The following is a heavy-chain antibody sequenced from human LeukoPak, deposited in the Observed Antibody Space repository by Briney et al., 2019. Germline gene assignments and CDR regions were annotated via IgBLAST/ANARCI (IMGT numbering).Heavy chain of an antibody. CDR1: GGTFSSYA. D-gene: IGHD3-10*01. J-gene: IGHJ6*03. CDR3: AREPITMVRGVTYYYYMDV. V-gene: IGHV1-69*13. CDR2: IIPIFGTA. Sequence: SVKVSCKASGGTFSSYAISWVRQAPGQGLEWMGGIIPIFGTANYAQKFQGRVTITADESTSTAYMELSSLRSEDTAVYYCAREPITMVRGVTYYYYMDVWGKGTTVTISS.